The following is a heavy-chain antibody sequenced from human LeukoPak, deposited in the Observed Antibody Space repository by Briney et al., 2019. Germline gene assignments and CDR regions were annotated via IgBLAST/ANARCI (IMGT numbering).Heavy chain of an antibody. CDR2: IGTAGDP. CDR1: GFTFSSYN. CDR3: VRDYYDSRGHYYGMDV. V-gene: IGHV3-13*05. J-gene: IGHJ6*02. D-gene: IGHD3-22*01. Sequence: GGSLRLSCAASGFTFSSYNMHWVRQATGKGLEWVSAIGTAGDPYYPGSVKGRFTISRENAKNSLYLQMNILIAGDTAVYYCVRDYYDSRGHYYGMDVWGQGTTVTVSS.